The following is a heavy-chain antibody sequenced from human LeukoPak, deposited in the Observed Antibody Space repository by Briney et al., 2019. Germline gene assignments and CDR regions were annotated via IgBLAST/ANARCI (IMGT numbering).Heavy chain of an antibody. CDR2: ISYDGSTK. CDR3: ARGYYYDSSAYPAHFDH. CDR1: GFRFSTYG. V-gene: IGHV3-30-3*01. J-gene: IGHJ4*02. D-gene: IGHD3-22*01. Sequence: PGGFLRLSCAASGFRFSTYGVHWVRQAPGKGPEWVALISYDGSTKYYADSVTGRFTISRDNSKNTLYLQMNSLRIEDTAVYYCARGYYYDSSAYPAHFDHWGQGTLVTVSS.